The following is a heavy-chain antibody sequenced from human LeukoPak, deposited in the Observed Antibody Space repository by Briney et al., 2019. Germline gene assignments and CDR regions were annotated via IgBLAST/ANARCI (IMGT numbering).Heavy chain of an antibody. J-gene: IGHJ3*01. CDR1: GFTFSSYS. CDR2: ISSSSSYI. CDR3: ARPQSVDWLFDAFDL. Sequence: PGGSLRLSCAASGFTFSSYSMNWVRQAPGKGLEWVSSISSSSSYICYADSVKGRFTISRDNAKNSLYLQISSLRIEDTAVYYCARPQSVDWLFDAFDLWGQGTSVTVSS. D-gene: IGHD3/OR15-3a*01. V-gene: IGHV3-21*01.